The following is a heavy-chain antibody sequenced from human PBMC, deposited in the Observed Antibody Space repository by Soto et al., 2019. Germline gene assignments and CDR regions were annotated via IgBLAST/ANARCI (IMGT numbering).Heavy chain of an antibody. CDR3: AKGEVGATP. Sequence: GGSLRLSCAASGFTFSSYGMHWVRQAPGKGLEWVAVISYDGSNKYYADSVKGRFTISRDNSKNTLYLQMNSLRAEDTAVYYCAKGEVGATPWGPGTLATVSS. D-gene: IGHD1-26*01. CDR1: GFTFSSYG. J-gene: IGHJ5*02. V-gene: IGHV3-30*18. CDR2: ISYDGSNK.